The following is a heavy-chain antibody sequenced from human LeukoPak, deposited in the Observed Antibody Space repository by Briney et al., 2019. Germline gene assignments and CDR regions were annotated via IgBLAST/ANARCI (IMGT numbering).Heavy chain of an antibody. CDR2: INPSGAAT. CDR3: AMGEWEGYWFDP. V-gene: IGHV1-46*03. Sequence: ASVKVSCKASGYTFTGYYMHWVRQAPGQGLEWMGIINPSGAATNYAQKFQGRVTMTRDMSTNTVYMELSSLRSDDTAICYCAMGEWEGYWFDPWGQGTLVTVSS. D-gene: IGHD3-16*01. CDR1: GYTFTGYY. J-gene: IGHJ5*02.